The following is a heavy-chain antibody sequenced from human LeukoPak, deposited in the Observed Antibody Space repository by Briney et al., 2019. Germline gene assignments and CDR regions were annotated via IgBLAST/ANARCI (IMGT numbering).Heavy chain of an antibody. V-gene: IGHV1-46*01. D-gene: IGHD3-16*01. Sequence: ASVKVSCKASGYTFTSFYMHWVRQAPGQGLEWMGIINPFSGSTSYAQKFQGRVSMTTDASTSTVYMELSSLRSEDTAVYYCARDLWYYYMDVWGKGTTVTVSS. CDR3: ARDLWYYYMDV. J-gene: IGHJ6*03. CDR2: INPFSGST. CDR1: GYTFTSFY.